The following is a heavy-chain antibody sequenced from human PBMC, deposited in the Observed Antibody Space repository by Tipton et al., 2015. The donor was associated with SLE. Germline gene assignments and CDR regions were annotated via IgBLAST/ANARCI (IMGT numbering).Heavy chain of an antibody. V-gene: IGHV1-18*01. D-gene: IGHD1-26*01. J-gene: IGHJ4*02. CDR2: ISAYNGNS. Sequence: QVQLVQSGAEVKKPGASVKVSCKASGYIFTSYGISWVRQAPGQGLEWMGWISAYNGNSDYEQKFQGRVAMTTETSTTTAYMELRSLRSDDTAMYYCAGGVGPKGVLDYWGQGTLVTVSS. CDR1: GYIFTSYG. CDR3: AGGVGPKGVLDY.